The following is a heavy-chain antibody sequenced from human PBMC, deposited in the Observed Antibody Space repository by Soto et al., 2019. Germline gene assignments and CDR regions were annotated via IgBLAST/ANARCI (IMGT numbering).Heavy chain of an antibody. CDR2: IYPGDSDT. V-gene: IGHV5-51*01. J-gene: IGHJ3*02. Sequence: GESLKISCKGSGYSFTSYWIGWVRQMPGKGLEWMGIIYPGDSDTRYSPSFQGQVTISADKSISTAYLQWSSLKASDTAMYYCASLGGEWLRKGKAFDIWGQGTMVTVSS. D-gene: IGHD5-12*01. CDR1: GYSFTSYW. CDR3: ASLGGEWLRKGKAFDI.